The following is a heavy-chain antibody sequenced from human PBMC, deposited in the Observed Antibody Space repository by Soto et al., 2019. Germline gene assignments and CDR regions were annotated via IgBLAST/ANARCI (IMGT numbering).Heavy chain of an antibody. CDR3: ARASYYYDSSGYPYFDY. Sequence: PGGSLRLSCASSVFTFISYSMNWVRQAPGKGLEWVSSISSSSSYIYYADSVKGRFTISRDNAKNSLYLQMNSLRAEDTAVYYCARASYYYDSSGYPYFDYWGQGTLVTVSS. CDR2: ISSSSSYI. CDR1: VFTFISYS. V-gene: IGHV3-21*01. J-gene: IGHJ4*02. D-gene: IGHD3-22*01.